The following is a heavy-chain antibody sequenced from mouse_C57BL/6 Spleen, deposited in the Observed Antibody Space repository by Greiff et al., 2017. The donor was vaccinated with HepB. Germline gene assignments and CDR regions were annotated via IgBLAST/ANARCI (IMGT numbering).Heavy chain of an antibody. J-gene: IGHJ2*01. Sequence: EVKLMESGPGLVKPSQSLSLTCSVTGYSITSGYYWNWIRQFPGNKLEWMGYISYDGSNNYNPSLKNRISITRDTSKNQFFLKLNSVTTEDTATYYCARADYGGVDYWGQGTTLTVSS. CDR3: ARADYGGVDY. D-gene: IGHD2-4*01. CDR2: ISYDGSN. CDR1: GYSITSGYY. V-gene: IGHV3-6*01.